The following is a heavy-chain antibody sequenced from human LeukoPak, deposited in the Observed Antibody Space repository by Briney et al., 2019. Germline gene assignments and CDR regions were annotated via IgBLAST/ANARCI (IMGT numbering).Heavy chain of an antibody. Sequence: ASVKVFCKASAYTFTSYDINWGRHAPGQRLEWMGWMNPDSGNTGYAQKFQGRVTMTRNTSISTAYMELSSLRSEDTAVYYCARGLATVTTVYWGQGTLVTVSS. V-gene: IGHV1-8*01. CDR3: ARGLATVTTVY. D-gene: IGHD4-17*01. CDR1: AYTFTSYD. CDR2: MNPDSGNT. J-gene: IGHJ4*02.